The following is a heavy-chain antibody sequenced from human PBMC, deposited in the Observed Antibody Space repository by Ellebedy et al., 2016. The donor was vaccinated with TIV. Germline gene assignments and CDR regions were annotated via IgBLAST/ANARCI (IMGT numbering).Heavy chain of an antibody. J-gene: IGHJ4*02. V-gene: IGHV3-74*01. Sequence: PGGSLRLSCAPSGFTFSSYWIHWVRQVPGKGLVWFSRIISDGSSTNYADSVKGRFTISRDNAKNTLYLKMTGLRAEDTAVYYCAREVWYTASWGQGTLVTVSS. D-gene: IGHD6-13*01. CDR2: IISDGSST. CDR1: GFTFSSYW. CDR3: AREVWYTAS.